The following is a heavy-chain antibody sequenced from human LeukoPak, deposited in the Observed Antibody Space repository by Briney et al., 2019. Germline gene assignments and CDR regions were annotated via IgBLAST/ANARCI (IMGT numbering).Heavy chain of an antibody. CDR3: ARDRPHSGYDFDY. J-gene: IGHJ4*02. V-gene: IGHV3-48*01. CDR1: GFAFSSYS. CDR2: ITDSSSSI. Sequence: GGCLRLSCAASGFAFSSYSMNWVRQAPGKGLEWLSYITDSSSSIFYADSVKGRFTISRDNAKNSLYLQMNSLRVDDTAIYYCARDRPHSGYDFDYWGQGTLVTVSS. D-gene: IGHD5-12*01.